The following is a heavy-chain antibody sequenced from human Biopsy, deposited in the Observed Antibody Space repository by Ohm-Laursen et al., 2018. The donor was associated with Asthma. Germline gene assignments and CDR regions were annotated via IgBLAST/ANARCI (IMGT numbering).Heavy chain of an antibody. D-gene: IGHD1-1*01. J-gene: IGHJ4*02. Sequence: SVTASRPLSAHSLTDLSMHSARQPPGQGIGWLGGHAHEEGGTVNARRFQGRVTMTKATSTDTAYMELSSLSSDDTAVYCCASDFPKDYVGYNFQFWGQGTLVTVSS. CDR1: AHSLTDLS. V-gene: IGHV1-24*01. CDR2: HAHEEGGT. CDR3: ASDFPKDYVGYNFQF.